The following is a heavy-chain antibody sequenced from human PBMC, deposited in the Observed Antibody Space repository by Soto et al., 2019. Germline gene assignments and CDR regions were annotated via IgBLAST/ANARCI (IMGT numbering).Heavy chain of an antibody. Sequence: EVQLVESGGGLVKAGESLRVSCAASGFTFSNAWMSWVRQAPGKGLEWVGRIKSKTNGGTTDYAAPVKGRFSISRDDSKNTVYLQMNSLKTEDTVVYYCTTDDPINRDWGQGTLVTVSS. J-gene: IGHJ4*02. V-gene: IGHV3-15*01. CDR2: IKSKTNGGTT. CDR3: TTDDPINRD. CDR1: GFTFSNAW.